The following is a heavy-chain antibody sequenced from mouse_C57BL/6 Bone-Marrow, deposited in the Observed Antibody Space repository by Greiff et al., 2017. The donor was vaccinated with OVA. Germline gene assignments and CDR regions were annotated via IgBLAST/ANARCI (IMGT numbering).Heavy chain of an antibody. CDR1: GFTFSDFY. Sequence: EVKLMESGGGLVQSGRSLRLSCATSGFTFSDFYMEWVRQAPGKGLEWIAASRNKANDYTTEYSASVKGRFIVSRDTSQSILYLQMNALRAEDTAIYYCARDEWAYPFAYWGQGTLVTVSA. J-gene: IGHJ3*01. CDR2: SRNKANDYTT. D-gene: IGHD5-1*01. V-gene: IGHV7-1*01. CDR3: ARDEWAYPFAY.